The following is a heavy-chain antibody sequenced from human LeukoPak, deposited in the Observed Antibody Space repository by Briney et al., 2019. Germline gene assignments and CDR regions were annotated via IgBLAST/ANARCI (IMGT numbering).Heavy chain of an antibody. CDR1: GYTFTSYD. V-gene: IGHV1-8*01. J-gene: IGHJ6*02. CDR2: MNPNSGKT. CDR3: ARDYFETSGSVYHFYGLDV. D-gene: IGHD3-22*01. Sequence: GASVKVSCKASGYTFTSYDINWVRQATGQGLEWMGWMNPNSGKTGYAQSFQGRATMTRDTSTDTAYMELNSLRSEDTAVYYCARDYFETSGSVYHFYGLDVWGLGTTVTVSS.